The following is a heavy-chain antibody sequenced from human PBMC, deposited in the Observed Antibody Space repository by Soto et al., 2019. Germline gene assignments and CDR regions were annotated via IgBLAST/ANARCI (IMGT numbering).Heavy chain of an antibody. V-gene: IGHV3-21*01. J-gene: IGHJ4*02. CDR3: ARETPTRGYYGPY. Sequence: SGGSLRLSCSASGFTFSSYSMNWVRQAPGKGLEWVSSISSSSSYIYYADSVKGRFTISRDNAKNSLYLQMNSLRAEDTAVYYCARETPTRGYYGPYWGQGTLVTVSS. CDR1: GFTFSSYS. D-gene: IGHD3-10*01. CDR2: ISSSSSYI.